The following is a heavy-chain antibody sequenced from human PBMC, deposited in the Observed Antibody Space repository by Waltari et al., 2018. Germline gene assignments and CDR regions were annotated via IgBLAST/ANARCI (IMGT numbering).Heavy chain of an antibody. Sequence: EVQLVESGGGLIQPGGSLRLSCAVSGFTFSNNYMRWVRQAPGKGLEWVSAIYSGGSTYYADSVKGRFTISRDSSENTVYLQMSSLRAEDTALYYCARFDFRTGSYYWGQGTLVTVSS. CDR3: ARFDFRTGSYY. D-gene: IGHD3-3*01. J-gene: IGHJ4*02. CDR1: GFTFSNNY. V-gene: IGHV3-53*01. CDR2: IYSGGST.